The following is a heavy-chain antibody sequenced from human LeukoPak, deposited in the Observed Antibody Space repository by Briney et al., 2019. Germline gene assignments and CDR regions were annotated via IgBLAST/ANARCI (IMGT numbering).Heavy chain of an antibody. Sequence: ASVKVSCKASGYTFTSYGISWVRQAPGQGLEWMGWISAYNGNTNYAQKLQGRVTMTTDTSTSTAYMELRSLRFDGTAVYYCARGGSIAVAGKVRYYYYMDVWGKGTTVTVSS. V-gene: IGHV1-18*01. CDR1: GYTFTSYG. J-gene: IGHJ6*03. D-gene: IGHD6-19*01. CDR2: ISAYNGNT. CDR3: ARGGSIAVAGKVRYYYYMDV.